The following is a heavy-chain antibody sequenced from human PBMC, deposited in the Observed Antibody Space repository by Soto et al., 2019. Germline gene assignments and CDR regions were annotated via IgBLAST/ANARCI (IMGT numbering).Heavy chain of an antibody. CDR2: MNPNSGNT. Sequence: ASVKVSRKASGYTFTSYDINWVRQAPGQGLEWMGWMNPNSGNTGYAQKFQGRVTMTRNTSISTAYMELSSLRSEDTAVYYCARVSNGYCSGGSCSFDPWGQGTLVTVSS. CDR3: ARVSNGYCSGGSCSFDP. J-gene: IGHJ5*02. D-gene: IGHD2-15*01. V-gene: IGHV1-8*01. CDR1: GYTFTSYD.